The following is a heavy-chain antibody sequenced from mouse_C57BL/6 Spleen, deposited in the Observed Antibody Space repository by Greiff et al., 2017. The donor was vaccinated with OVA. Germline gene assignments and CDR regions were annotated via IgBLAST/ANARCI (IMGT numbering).Heavy chain of an antibody. CDR2: ISSGSSTI. Sequence: DVMLVESGGGLVKPGGSLKLSCAASGFSFSDYGMHWVRQTPEKRLEWVAYISSGSSTIYYADTVKGRFTISRDNAKNTLFLQMTSLRSEDTAMYFCARDYAMDYWGQGTSVTVSS. CDR1: GFSFSDYG. J-gene: IGHJ4*01. CDR3: ARDYAMDY. V-gene: IGHV5-17*01.